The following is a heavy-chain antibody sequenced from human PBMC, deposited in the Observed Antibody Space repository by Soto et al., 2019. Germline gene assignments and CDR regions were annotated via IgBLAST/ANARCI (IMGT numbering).Heavy chain of an antibody. CDR1: GFTFSSYA. V-gene: IGHV3-23*01. CDR3: AKSPTVTTEWGL. J-gene: IGHJ4*02. D-gene: IGHD4-17*01. Sequence: GGSLRLSCAASGFTFSSYAMSWVRQAPGKGLEWVSAISGSGGSTYYADSVKGRFTISRDDSKNTLYLQMNSLRAEDTAVYYCAKSPTVTTEWGLRGQGTLVTVSS. CDR2: ISGSGGST.